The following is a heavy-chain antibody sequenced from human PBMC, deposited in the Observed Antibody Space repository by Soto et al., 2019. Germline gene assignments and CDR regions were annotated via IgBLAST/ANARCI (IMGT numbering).Heavy chain of an antibody. V-gene: IGHV1-46*01. D-gene: IGHD6-19*01. CDR1: GYTFTSYY. CDR2: INPSGGST. CDR3: ARDGYNSDWYYAFDI. J-gene: IGHJ3*02. Sequence: ASLKVSCKSSGYTFTSYYMHWVRQAPGQGLEWMGIINPSGGSTTYAQKFQGRVTMTRDTSTSTVYMELSSLRSEDTAVYYCARDGYNSDWYYAFDIWGQGTMVTVSS.